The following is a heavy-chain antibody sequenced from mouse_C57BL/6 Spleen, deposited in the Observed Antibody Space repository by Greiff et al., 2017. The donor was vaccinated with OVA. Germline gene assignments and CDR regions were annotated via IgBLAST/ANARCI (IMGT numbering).Heavy chain of an antibody. Sequence: EVHLVESGGGLVKPGGSLKLSCAASGFTFSDYGMHWVRQAPEKGLEWVAYISSGSSTIYYADTVKGRFTISRDNAKNTLFLQMTSLRSEDTAMYYCARPHYYGSSAFAYWGQGTLVTVSA. D-gene: IGHD1-1*01. CDR1: GFTFSDYG. V-gene: IGHV5-17*01. J-gene: IGHJ3*01. CDR3: ARPHYYGSSAFAY. CDR2: ISSGSSTI.